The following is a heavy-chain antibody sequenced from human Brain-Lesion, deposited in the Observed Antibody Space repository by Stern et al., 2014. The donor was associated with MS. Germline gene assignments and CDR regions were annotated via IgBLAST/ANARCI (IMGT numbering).Heavy chain of an antibody. CDR3: ARHQLGYGYAYLRY. CDR1: GDSLSSSTFY. J-gene: IGHJ4*02. V-gene: IGHV4-39*01. Sequence: MQLVESGPGLVKPSDTLSLTCSVSGDSLSSSTFYWGWIRQPPGKGPEWIGSVYYSGNTYYHPSLKSRVTISVDPSKTQFSLRLTSVTAADTAVYYCARHQLGYGYAYLRYWGQGTLVTVSS. D-gene: IGHD5-18*01. CDR2: VYYSGNT.